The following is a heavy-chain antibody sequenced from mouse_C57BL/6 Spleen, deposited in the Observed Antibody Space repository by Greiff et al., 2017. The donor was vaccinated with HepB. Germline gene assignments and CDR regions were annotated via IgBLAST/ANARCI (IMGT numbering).Heavy chain of an antibody. CDR2: IWSDGST. CDR3: ARQGAYDYDGYYAMDY. V-gene: IGHV2-6-1*01. Sequence: VKLVESGPGLVAPSQSLSITCTVSGFSLTSYGVHWVRQPPGKGLEWLVVIWSDGSTTYNSALKSRLSISKDNSKSQVFLKMNSLQTDDTAMYYCARQGAYDYDGYYAMDYWGQGTSVTVSS. J-gene: IGHJ4*01. CDR1: GFSLTSYG. D-gene: IGHD2-4*01.